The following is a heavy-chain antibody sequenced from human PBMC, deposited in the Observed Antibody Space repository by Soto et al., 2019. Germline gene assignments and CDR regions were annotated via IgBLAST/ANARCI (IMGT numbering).Heavy chain of an antibody. CDR3: ARVRYYDSSGYYSRDYYGIDV. D-gene: IGHD3-22*01. Sequence: SETLSLTCTVSGDSISSYYWSWIRQPPGKGLEWIGYIYYSGSTNYNPSLKSRVTISVDTSKNQFSLKLSSVTAADTAVYYCARVRYYDSSGYYSRDYYGIDVWGQGTTVTAS. V-gene: IGHV4-59*01. CDR2: IYYSGST. CDR1: GDSISSYY. J-gene: IGHJ6*02.